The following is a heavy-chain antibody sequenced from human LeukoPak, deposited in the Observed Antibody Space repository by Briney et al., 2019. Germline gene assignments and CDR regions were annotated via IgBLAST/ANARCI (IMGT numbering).Heavy chain of an antibody. CDR2: IFYSGSP. Sequence: SETLSLTCTVSAGSISSYYWSWNRQPPGKGLEWIGYIFYSGSPNYNPSLKSRVTISVDTSKNQFPLKLRSVTAADTAVYYCASLDTTVTLFDYWGQGTLVTVSS. D-gene: IGHD4-17*01. J-gene: IGHJ4*02. V-gene: IGHV4-59*08. CDR3: ASLDTTVTLFDY. CDR1: AGSISSYY.